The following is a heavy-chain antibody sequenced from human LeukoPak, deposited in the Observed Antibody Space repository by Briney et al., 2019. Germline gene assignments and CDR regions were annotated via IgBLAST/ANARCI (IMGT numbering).Heavy chain of an antibody. J-gene: IGHJ4*02. CDR1: GGSISSSTYY. CDR3: ARHYYDCSDYYPYYFNY. CDR2: ISYSGST. D-gene: IGHD3-22*01. V-gene: IGHV4-39*01. Sequence: SETLSPTCAVSGGSISSSTYYWGWIRQPPGKGLEWIGSISYSGSTYYNPSLKSRVTISVDTSKNQFSLRLSSVTAADTAVYHCARHYYDCSDYYPYYFNYWGQGTLVTVSS.